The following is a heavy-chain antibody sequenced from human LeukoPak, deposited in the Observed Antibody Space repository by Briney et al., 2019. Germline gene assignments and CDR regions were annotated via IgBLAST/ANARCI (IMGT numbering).Heavy chain of an antibody. CDR2: INPSGGST. J-gene: IGHJ4*02. D-gene: IGHD3-10*01. CDR3: AREDGAFDY. CDR1: GGTFSSYA. V-gene: IGHV1-46*01. Sequence: GASVKVSCKASGGTFSSYAISWVRQAPGQGLEWMGIINPSGGSTSYAQKFQGRVTMTRDTSTSTVYMELSSLRSEDTAVYYCAREDGAFDYWGQGTLVTVSS.